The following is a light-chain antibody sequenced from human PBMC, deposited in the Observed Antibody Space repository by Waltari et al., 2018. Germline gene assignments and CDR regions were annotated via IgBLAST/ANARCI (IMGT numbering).Light chain of an antibody. J-gene: IGKJ1*01. CDR2: QAS. CDR3: QEYNSNSWT. Sequence: DITMTHSPSTLSASVEEGLTIPCRASQSVFDWLAWYQQKPGKAPKLLIYQASTLQNGVPSRFRASGSGIVFTLTINTLQPDDFATYYCQEYNSNSWTFDQGTKVEIK. V-gene: IGKV1-5*03. CDR1: QSVFDW.